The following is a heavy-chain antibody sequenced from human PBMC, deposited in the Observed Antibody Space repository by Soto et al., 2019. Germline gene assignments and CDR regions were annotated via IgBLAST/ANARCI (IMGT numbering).Heavy chain of an antibody. J-gene: IGHJ4*02. D-gene: IGHD5-18*01. CDR2: ISAYNGNT. Sequence: QVQLVQSGVEVKKPGASVKVSCKASGYTFTSYGISWVRQAPGQGLEWMGWISAYNGNTKYAHKLHGRVTMNTDTPESTAYMELRSLSSDDTAVYYCAMDTAKALPDAWGQGTLVTVSS. CDR1: GYTFTSYG. V-gene: IGHV1-18*01. CDR3: AMDTAKALPDA.